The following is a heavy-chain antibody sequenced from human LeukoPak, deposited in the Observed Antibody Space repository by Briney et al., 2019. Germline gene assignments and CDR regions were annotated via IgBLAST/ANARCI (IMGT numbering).Heavy chain of an antibody. J-gene: IGHJ4*02. D-gene: IGHD4-23*01. CDR3: ARDLYGGTFDY. CDR2: VHPGGSEK. CDR1: GALRGYW. Sequence: GGSLRLSCAVSGALRGYWITWVRQAPGKGLEWVASVHPGGSEKYYADSVRGRFTISRDTARNLVFLQMNSLRGEDTAVYYRARDLYGGTFDYWGQGSLVTVSS. V-gene: IGHV3-7*01.